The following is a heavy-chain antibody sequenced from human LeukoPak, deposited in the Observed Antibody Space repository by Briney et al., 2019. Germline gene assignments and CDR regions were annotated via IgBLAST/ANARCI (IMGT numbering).Heavy chain of an antibody. CDR1: GGSISSYY. CDR3: ARRRRNDYGDLYYYYYMDV. J-gene: IGHJ6*03. CDR2: IYYSGST. Sequence: KPSETLSLTCTVSGGSISSYYWSWIRQPPGKGLEWIGYIYYSGSTNYNPSLKSRVTISVDTSKNQFSLKLSSVTAADTAVYYCARRRRNDYGDLYYYYYMDVWGKGTTVTVSS. D-gene: IGHD4-17*01. V-gene: IGHV4-59*08.